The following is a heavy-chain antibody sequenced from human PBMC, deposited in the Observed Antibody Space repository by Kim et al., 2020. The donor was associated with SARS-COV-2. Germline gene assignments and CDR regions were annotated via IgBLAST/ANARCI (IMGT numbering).Heavy chain of an antibody. V-gene: IGHV4-31*03. Sequence: SETLSLTCTVSGGSISSGAYYWNWLRQHPGKGLEWIGHTYRSGSTYYNPSPKRRVTISVETSKNQFSLTLSSVTAADTAVYYCARDPTPSTSAFDIWGQGTMVTVSS. CDR3: ARDPTPSTSAFDI. CDR2: TYRSGST. J-gene: IGHJ3*02. CDR1: GGSISSGAYY.